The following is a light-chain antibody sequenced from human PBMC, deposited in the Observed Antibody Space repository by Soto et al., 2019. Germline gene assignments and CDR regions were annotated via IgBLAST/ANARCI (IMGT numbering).Light chain of an antibody. CDR1: QSVSSSY. J-gene: IGKJ1*01. V-gene: IGKV3-20*01. CDR3: QQYNSYWT. Sequence: EIVLTQSPGTLSLSPGERATLSCRASQSVSSSYLGWYQQKPGQAPRLLIYGASSRATGIPGRFSGSGSGTEFTLTISSLQPDDFATYYCQQYNSYWTFGQGTKVDIK. CDR2: GAS.